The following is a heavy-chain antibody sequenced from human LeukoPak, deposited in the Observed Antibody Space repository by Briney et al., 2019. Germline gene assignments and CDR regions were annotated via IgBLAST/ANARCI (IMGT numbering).Heavy chain of an antibody. V-gene: IGHV3-30*09. CDR2: ISYDGSNK. Sequence: PGGSLRLSCAASGFTFSSYAMHWVRQAPGKGLEWVAVISYDGSNKYYADSVKGRFAISRDNSKNTLYLQMNSLRAEDTAVYYCARGFIPLWGDYYYGMDVWGQGTTVTVSS. CDR3: ARGFIPLWGDYYYGMDV. J-gene: IGHJ6*02. CDR1: GFTFSSYA. D-gene: IGHD3-16*01.